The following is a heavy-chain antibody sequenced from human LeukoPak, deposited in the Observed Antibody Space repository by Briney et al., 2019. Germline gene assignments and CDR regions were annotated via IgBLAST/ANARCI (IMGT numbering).Heavy chain of an antibody. CDR3: ARRLYGSGSYRHDY. CDR2: INHSGST. CDR1: GGSFSGYY. Sequence: PSETLSLTCAVHGGSFSGYYWSWIRQPPGKGLEWIGEINHSGSTNYNPSLKSRVTISVDTSKNQFSLKLSSVTAADTAVYYCARRLYGSGSYRHDYWGQGTLVTVSS. D-gene: IGHD3-10*01. V-gene: IGHV4-34*01. J-gene: IGHJ4*02.